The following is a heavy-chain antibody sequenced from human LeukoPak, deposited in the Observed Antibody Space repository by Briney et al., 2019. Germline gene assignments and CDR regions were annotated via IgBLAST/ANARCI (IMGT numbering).Heavy chain of an antibody. CDR3: ARDVGASAPDAFDI. CDR1: GFTFSTYN. D-gene: IGHD1-26*01. Sequence: GGSLRLSCAASGFTFSTYNMNWVRQAPGKGLEWASSISGSSNYIYYADSVKGRFTISRDNAKNSLYLQMNSLRAEDTDVYYCARDVGASAPDAFDIWGQGTMVTVSS. V-gene: IGHV3-21*01. J-gene: IGHJ3*02. CDR2: ISGSSNYI.